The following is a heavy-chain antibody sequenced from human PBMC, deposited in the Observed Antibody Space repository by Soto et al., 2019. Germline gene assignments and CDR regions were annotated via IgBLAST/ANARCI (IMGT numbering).Heavy chain of an antibody. J-gene: IGHJ4*02. CDR2: ISSSSSYI. V-gene: IGHV3-21*01. CDR1: GFTFSSYS. Sequence: PGGSLRLSCAASGFTFSSYSMNWVRQAPGKGLEWVSPISSSSSYIYYADSVKGRFTISRDNAKNSLYLQMNSLRAEDTAVYYCARVRSPTGTAGLDYWGQGTLVTVSS. CDR3: ARVRSPTGTAGLDY. D-gene: IGHD1-7*01.